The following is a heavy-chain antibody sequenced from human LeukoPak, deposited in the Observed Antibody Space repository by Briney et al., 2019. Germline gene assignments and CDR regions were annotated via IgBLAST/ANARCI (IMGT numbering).Heavy chain of an antibody. J-gene: IGHJ6*02. CDR1: GGSFSGYY. CDR2: INHSGST. V-gene: IGHV4-34*01. D-gene: IGHD3-22*01. CDR3: ARAPSMIVVVAPYYYGMDV. Sequence: SETLSLTCAVYGGSFSGYYWSWIRQPPGKGLEWIGEINHSGSTNYNPSLKSRVTISVDTSKNQFSLKLSSVTAADTAVYYCARAPSMIVVVAPYYYGMDVWGQGTTVTVSS.